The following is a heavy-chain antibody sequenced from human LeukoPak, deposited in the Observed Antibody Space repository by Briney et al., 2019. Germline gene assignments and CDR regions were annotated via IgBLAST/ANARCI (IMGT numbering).Heavy chain of an antibody. J-gene: IGHJ5*02. D-gene: IGHD3-9*01. V-gene: IGHV1-2*02. CDR1: GYTFTGYY. Sequence: ASVKVSCKASGYTFTGYYMHWVRQAPGQGLEWMGWINPSSGGTNYAQKFQGRVTMTRDTSISTAYMELSRLRSDDTAVYYCARHYDILTGYYIPYNWFDPWGQGTLVTVSS. CDR3: ARHYDILTGYYIPYNWFDP. CDR2: INPSSGGT.